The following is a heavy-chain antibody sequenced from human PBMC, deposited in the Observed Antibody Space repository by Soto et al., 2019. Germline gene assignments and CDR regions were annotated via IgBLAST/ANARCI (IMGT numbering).Heavy chain of an antibody. CDR3: ARDIVLMVYAKKNYYYGMDV. CDR2: IYTSGST. D-gene: IGHD2-8*01. J-gene: IGHJ6*02. Sequence: SETLSLTCTVPGGSISSYYWSWIRQPAGKGLEWIGRIYTSGSTDYNPSLKSRVTMSVDTSKNQFSLKLSSVTAADTAVYYCARDIVLMVYAKKNYYYGMDVWGQGTTVTVSS. V-gene: IGHV4-4*07. CDR1: GGSISSYY.